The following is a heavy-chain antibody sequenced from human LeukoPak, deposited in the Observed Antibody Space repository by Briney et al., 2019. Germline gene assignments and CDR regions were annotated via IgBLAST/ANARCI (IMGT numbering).Heavy chain of an antibody. CDR3: ARGDYSGPFDY. D-gene: IGHD1-26*01. Sequence: PSETLSLTCTVSGGSISSYYWSWIRQPPGKGLEWIGYIYYSGSTNYNPSLKSRVTISVDTSKNQSSLKLSSVTAADTAVYYCARGDYSGPFDYWGQGTLVTVSS. V-gene: IGHV4-59*01. CDR2: IYYSGST. J-gene: IGHJ4*02. CDR1: GGSISSYY.